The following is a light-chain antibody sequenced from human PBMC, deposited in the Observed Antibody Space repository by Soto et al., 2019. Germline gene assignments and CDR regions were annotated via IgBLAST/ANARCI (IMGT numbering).Light chain of an antibody. CDR2: EVS. V-gene: IGLV2-14*01. CDR1: SSEVGGYNY. CDR3: SSYTSSSTPYV. J-gene: IGLJ1*01. Sequence: QSALTQPASVSGSPGPSITISCTGTSSEVGGYNYVSWYQQHPGKAPKLMIYEVSNRPSGVSNRFSGSKSGNTAALTISGLQAEDEADYYCSSYTSSSTPYVFGTGTKLTVL.